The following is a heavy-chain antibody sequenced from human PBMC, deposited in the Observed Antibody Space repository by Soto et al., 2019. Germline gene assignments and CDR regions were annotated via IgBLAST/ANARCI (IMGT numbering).Heavy chain of an antibody. V-gene: IGHV3-30*18. CDR2: ISYEGSNK. CDR3: AKPISISGVIIDAFDV. D-gene: IGHD3-3*01. Sequence: QVQLVESGGGVVQPGTSLRLSCAASKFTFSYYGMHWVRQAPGKGLEWVAVISYEGSNKYYADPVKGRFTISRDNSKNTLYLEMKSLRAEDTAVYYCAKPISISGVIIDAFDVWGQGTMVTVSS. J-gene: IGHJ3*01. CDR1: KFTFSYYG.